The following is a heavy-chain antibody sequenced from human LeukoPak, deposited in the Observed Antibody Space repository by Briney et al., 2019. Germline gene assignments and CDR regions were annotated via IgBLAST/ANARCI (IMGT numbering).Heavy chain of an antibody. Sequence: PGGSLRLSCAASGFTFSSYEMNWVRQAPGKGLEWVSLITWDGGVTYYSDSVKGRFTISRDNMKNSLFLQMNSLRTEDTAFYYCAKGAGSSWYDYWGQGTLVTVSS. CDR1: GFTFSSYE. D-gene: IGHD6-13*01. CDR2: ITWDGGVT. J-gene: IGHJ4*02. CDR3: AKGAGSSWYDY. V-gene: IGHV3-43*01.